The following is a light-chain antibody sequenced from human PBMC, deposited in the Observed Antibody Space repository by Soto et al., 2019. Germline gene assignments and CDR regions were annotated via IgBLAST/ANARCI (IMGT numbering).Light chain of an antibody. Sequence: DIQMTRSPSTLSASVGDRVTITCRASQSVRSWLAWYQQKPGRAPKFLIYDASSLESGVPSRFSGSGSGTALTLTISNLQPGDFATYYWHQYDNYPLTFGGGTKVEI. CDR3: HQYDNYPLT. V-gene: IGKV1-5*01. J-gene: IGKJ4*01. CDR1: QSVRSW. CDR2: DAS.